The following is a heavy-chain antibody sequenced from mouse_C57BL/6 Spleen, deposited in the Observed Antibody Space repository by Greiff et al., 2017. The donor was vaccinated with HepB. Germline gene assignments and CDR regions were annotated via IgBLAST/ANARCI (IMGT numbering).Heavy chain of an antibody. J-gene: IGHJ4*01. CDR1: GFTFSDYG. Sequence: EVQGVESGGGLVKPGGSLKLSCAASGFTFSDYGMHWVRQAPEKGLEWVAYISSGSSTIYYADTVKGRFTISRDNAKNTPFMQMTSLRSEDTAMYYCARGWLLRDYAMDYWGQGTSVTVSS. CDR2: ISSGSSTI. V-gene: IGHV5-17*01. CDR3: ARGWLLRDYAMDY. D-gene: IGHD2-3*01.